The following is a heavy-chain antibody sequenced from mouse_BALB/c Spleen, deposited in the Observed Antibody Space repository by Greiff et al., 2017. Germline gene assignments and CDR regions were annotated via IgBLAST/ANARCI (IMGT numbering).Heavy chain of an antibody. CDR3: ASRGGITTATGFAY. Sequence: VQLKESGAELVRPGALVKLSCKASGFNIKDYYMHWVKQRPEQGLEWIGWIDPENGNTIYDPKFQGKASITADTSSNTAYLQLSSLTSEDTAVYYCASRGGITTATGFAYWGQGTLVTVSA. J-gene: IGHJ3*01. CDR2: IDPENGNT. D-gene: IGHD1-2*01. CDR1: GFNIKDYY. V-gene: IGHV14-1*02.